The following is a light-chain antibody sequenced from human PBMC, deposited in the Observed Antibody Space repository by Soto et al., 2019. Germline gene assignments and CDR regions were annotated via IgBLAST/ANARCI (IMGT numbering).Light chain of an antibody. CDR2: EST. CDR3: CSYTSSSTYV. Sequence: QSVLTQPASVSGSPGQSITISCTGTSSDVGSYNLVSWYQQLPDKAPQLVIFESTKRPSGVSNRFSGSKSGNTASLRISGLQAEDEADYYCCSYTSSSTYVFGTGTKVTVL. CDR1: SSDVGSYNL. V-gene: IGLV2-23*01. J-gene: IGLJ1*01.